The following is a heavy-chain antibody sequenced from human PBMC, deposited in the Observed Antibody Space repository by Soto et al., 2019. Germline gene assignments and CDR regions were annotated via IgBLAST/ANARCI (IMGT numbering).Heavy chain of an antibody. CDR2: IYYSGSA. V-gene: IGHV4-39*01. D-gene: IGHD2-15*01. Sequence: PSETLSLTCTVSGGPISTSVYYWGWIRQPPGRGLEWMANIYYSGSAYYNPSLKSRVSTSVDTSKNQFSLKLRSVTAADTAVYYCARQGSRAFDIWGQGTMVTVSS. CDR1: GGPISTSVYY. J-gene: IGHJ3*02. CDR3: ARQGSRAFDI.